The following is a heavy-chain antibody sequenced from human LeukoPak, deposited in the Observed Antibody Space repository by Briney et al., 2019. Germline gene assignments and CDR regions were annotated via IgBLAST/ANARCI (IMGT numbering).Heavy chain of an antibody. Sequence: GGSLRLSCAASGFTFTSYAMSWVRQAPGKGLEWVSGISAGGGSTYYADSVKGRFTISRDNSKNTLYLQMGSLIPEDMGVYYCARRFAAQLAFVDVWGKGTTVTISS. CDR2: ISAGGGST. V-gene: IGHV3-23*01. J-gene: IGHJ6*04. D-gene: IGHD3-3*02. CDR1: GFTFTSYA. CDR3: ARRFAAQLAFVDV.